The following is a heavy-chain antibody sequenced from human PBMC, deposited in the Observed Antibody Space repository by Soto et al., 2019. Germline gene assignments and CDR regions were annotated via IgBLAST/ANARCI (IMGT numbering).Heavy chain of an antibody. V-gene: IGHV3-11*01. Sequence: GGSLRLSCAASGFTFSDYYMSWIRQAPGKGLEWVSYISSSGSTIYYADSVKGRFTISRDNAKNSLYLQMNSLRAEDTAVYYCARSRIAARFYWFDPRGQGTLVTVSS. CDR3: ARSRIAARFYWFDP. CDR1: GFTFSDYY. D-gene: IGHD6-6*01. J-gene: IGHJ5*02. CDR2: ISSSGSTI.